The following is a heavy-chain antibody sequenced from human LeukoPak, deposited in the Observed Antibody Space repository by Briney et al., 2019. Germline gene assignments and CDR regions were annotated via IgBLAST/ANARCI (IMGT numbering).Heavy chain of an antibody. D-gene: IGHD3-10*01. CDR2: INDSGSA. CDR3: ARASFIGSYWVINY. CDR1: GESFSDYY. Sequence: PSETLSLTCAVYGESFSDYYWTWIRQPPGKGLEWIGEINDSGSANYNPSLKSRVTMSPDTSTNQFPLRLNSVTAADTAVYYSARASFIGSYWVINYWGQGTLVTVSS. J-gene: IGHJ4*02. V-gene: IGHV4-34*01.